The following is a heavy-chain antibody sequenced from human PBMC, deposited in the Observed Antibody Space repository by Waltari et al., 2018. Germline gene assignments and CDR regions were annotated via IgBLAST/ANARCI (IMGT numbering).Heavy chain of an antibody. D-gene: IGHD2-2*01. CDR3: ARVLRGYCSSTSCYIFDY. CDR1: GGTFSSYA. Sequence: QVQLVQSGAEVKKPGSSVKVSCKASGGTFSSYAISWVRQAPGQGLEWMGGTIPILGTANYAQKFQDRVTITADESTSTAYMELSSLRSEDTAVYYCARVLRGYCSSTSCYIFDYWGQGTLVTVSS. CDR2: TIPILGTA. V-gene: IGHV1-69*01. J-gene: IGHJ4*02.